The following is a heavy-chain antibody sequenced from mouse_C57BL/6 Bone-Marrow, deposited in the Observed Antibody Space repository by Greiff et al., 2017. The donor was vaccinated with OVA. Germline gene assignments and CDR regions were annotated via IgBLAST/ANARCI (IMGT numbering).Heavy chain of an antibody. V-gene: IGHV1-74*01. D-gene: IGHD1-1*01. J-gene: IGHJ1*03. CDR2: IHPSDSDT. Sequence: QVQLQQPGAELVKPGASVKVSCKASGYTFTSYWMHWVKQRPGQGLEWIGRIHPSDSDTNYNQKFKGKATLTVDKSSSTAYMQLSSLTSEDSAVYYCAIIRFNWYFDVWGTGTTVTVSS. CDR3: AIIRFNWYFDV. CDR1: GYTFTSYW.